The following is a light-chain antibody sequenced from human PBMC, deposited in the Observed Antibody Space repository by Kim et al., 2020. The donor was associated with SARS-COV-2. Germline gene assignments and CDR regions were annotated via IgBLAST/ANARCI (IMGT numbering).Light chain of an antibody. CDR2: DAS. V-gene: IGKV1-13*02. CDR1: QGISNA. CDR3: QQFNSYPPLT. J-gene: IGKJ4*01. Sequence: SVGDRVTITCRASQGISNALTWYQQKPGKAPKLLIYDASTLRSGVPSRFSGSGSGTDFTLTISSLQPEDFATYYCQQFNSYPPLTFGGGTKVDIK.